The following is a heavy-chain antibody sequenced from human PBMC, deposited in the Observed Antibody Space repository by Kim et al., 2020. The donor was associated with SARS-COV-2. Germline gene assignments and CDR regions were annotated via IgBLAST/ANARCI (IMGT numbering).Heavy chain of an antibody. CDR2: INHSGST. D-gene: IGHD6-13*01. CDR1: GGSFSGYY. CDR3: ARRPTIDNSSSWYSGSIYFDY. Sequence: SETLSLTCAVYGGSFSGYYWSWIRQPPGKGLEWIGEINHSGSTNYNPSLKSRVTISVDTSKNQFSLKLSSVTAADTAVYYCARRPTIDNSSSWYSGSIYFDYSGQGTLLTLSS. J-gene: IGHJ4*02. V-gene: IGHV4-34*01.